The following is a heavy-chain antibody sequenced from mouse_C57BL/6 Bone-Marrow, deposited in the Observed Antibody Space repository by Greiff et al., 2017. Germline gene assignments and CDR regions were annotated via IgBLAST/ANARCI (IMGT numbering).Heavy chain of an antibody. D-gene: IGHD2-10*01. V-gene: IGHV14-4*01. Sequence: EVQLQQSGAELVRPGASVKLSCTASGFNIKDDYMHWVKQRPEQGLEWIGWIDPENGDTEYASKFQGKATITADTSSNPAYLQLSSLTSEDTAVYYCTPLLGFAYWGQGTLVTVSA. J-gene: IGHJ3*01. CDR3: TPLLGFAY. CDR1: GFNIKDDY. CDR2: IDPENGDT.